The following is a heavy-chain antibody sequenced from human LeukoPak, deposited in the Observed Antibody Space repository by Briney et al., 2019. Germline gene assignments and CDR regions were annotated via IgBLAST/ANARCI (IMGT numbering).Heavy chain of an antibody. CDR3: AKGGYCSSTSCSRDAFDI. D-gene: IGHD2-2*01. Sequence: GGSLRLSCAASGFTLSTFYMTWVRQAPGKGLEWVANINQDGSEKYYVDSVKGRFTVSRDNAKNSLYLQMNSLRAEDTAVYYCAKGGYCSSTSCSRDAFDIWGQGTMVTVSS. V-gene: IGHV3-7*03. CDR2: INQDGSEK. J-gene: IGHJ3*02. CDR1: GFTLSTFY.